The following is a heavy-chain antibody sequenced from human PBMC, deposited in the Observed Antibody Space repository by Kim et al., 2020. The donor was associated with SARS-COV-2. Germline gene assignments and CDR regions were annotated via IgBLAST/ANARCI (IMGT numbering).Heavy chain of an antibody. J-gene: IGHJ6*03. D-gene: IGHD5-12*01. V-gene: IGHV7-4-1*02. CDR2: INTNTGNP. CDR1: GYTFTSYA. CDR3: ARDLSGDPPYYYYYYMDV. Sequence: ASVKVSCKASGYTFTSYAMNWVRQAPGQGLEWMGWINTNTGNPTYAQGFTGRFVFSLDTSVSTAYLQISSLKAEDTAVYYCARDLSGDPPYYYYYYMDVWGKGTTVTVSS.